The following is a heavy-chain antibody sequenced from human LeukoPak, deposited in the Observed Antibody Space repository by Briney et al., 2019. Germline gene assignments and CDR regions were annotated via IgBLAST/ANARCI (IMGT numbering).Heavy chain of an antibody. CDR1: GFTFSDYY. J-gene: IGHJ6*03. Sequence: PGGSLRLSCAASGFTFSDYYMSWIRQAPGKGLGWVSYISSSGSTIYYADSVKGRFTISRDNAKNSLYLQMNSLRAEDTAVYYCARDAYQLLFYMDVWGKGTTVTVSS. CDR3: ARDAYQLLFYMDV. D-gene: IGHD2-2*01. V-gene: IGHV3-11*01. CDR2: ISSSGSTI.